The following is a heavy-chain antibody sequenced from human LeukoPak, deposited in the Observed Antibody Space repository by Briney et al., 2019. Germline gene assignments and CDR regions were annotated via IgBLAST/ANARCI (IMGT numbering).Heavy chain of an antibody. CDR2: ISVSGGNT. Sequence: GGSLRLSCAASGFTFSSYAMSWVRQAPGKGLEWVSTISVSGGNTYYADSAKGRFTISRDNAKNSLYLQMNSLRAEDTAVCYCAIIPRAAAGPSARSPFHYWGQGTLVTVSS. CDR1: GFTFSSYA. J-gene: IGHJ4*02. D-gene: IGHD6-13*01. CDR3: AIIPRAAAGPSARSPFHY. V-gene: IGHV3-23*01.